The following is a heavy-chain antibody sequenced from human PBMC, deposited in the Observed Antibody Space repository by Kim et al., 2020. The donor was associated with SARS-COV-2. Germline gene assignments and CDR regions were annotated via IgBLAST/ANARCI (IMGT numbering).Heavy chain of an antibody. D-gene: IGHD3-22*01. J-gene: IGHJ6*02. CDR2: ISGSGGST. Sequence: GGSLRLSCAASGFTFSSYAMSWVRQAPGKGLEWVSAISGSGGSTYYADSVKGRFTISRDNSKNTLYLQMNSLRAEDTAVYYCAKASGTYYYDSSGYYYANYYYDGMDVWGQGTKVTVSS. CDR1: GFTFSSYA. CDR3: AKASGTYYYDSSGYYYANYYYDGMDV. V-gene: IGHV3-23*01.